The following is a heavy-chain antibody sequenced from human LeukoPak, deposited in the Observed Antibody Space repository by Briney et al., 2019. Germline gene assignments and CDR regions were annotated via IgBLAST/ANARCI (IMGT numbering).Heavy chain of an antibody. CDR1: GGSISSYY. CDR3: ARRYYDSSGYYYFDY. J-gene: IGHJ4*02. Sequence: SETLSLTCTVSGGSISSYYWSWIRQPPGKGLEWIGYIYTSGSTNYNPSLKSRVTISVDTSKNQFSLKLSSVTAADTAVNYCARRYYDSSGYYYFDYWGQGTLVTVSS. CDR2: IYTSGST. V-gene: IGHV4-4*09. D-gene: IGHD3-22*01.